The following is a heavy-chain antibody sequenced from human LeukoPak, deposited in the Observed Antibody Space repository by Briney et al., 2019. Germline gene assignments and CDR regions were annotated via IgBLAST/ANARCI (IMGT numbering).Heavy chain of an antibody. CDR3: VRGGIAAASEYFQY. V-gene: IGHV5-51*01. Sequence: GESLKISCETSGYSFTSYWIGWVRQMPGQGLEWMGSIYPGDSDTRYSPSFQGQVTISADKSITTAYLQWSSLRASDTAMYYCVRGGIAAASEYFQYWGQGTLVTVSS. CDR2: IYPGDSDT. D-gene: IGHD6-25*01. CDR1: GYSFTSYW. J-gene: IGHJ1*01.